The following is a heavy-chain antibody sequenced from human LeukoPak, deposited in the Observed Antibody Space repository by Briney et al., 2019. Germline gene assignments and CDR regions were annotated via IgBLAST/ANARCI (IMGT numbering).Heavy chain of an antibody. D-gene: IGHD3-9*01. CDR2: IVGRGSST. J-gene: IGHJ4*02. CDR1: GFIFSNYA. Sequence: GGSLRLSCVASGFIFSNYAMSWVRQAPGKGLEWVSAIVGRGSSTYYADSVKGRFTISRDNSKNTLYLQLIRLRAEDTAVYYCAKWGDYDILTGYYDSDYWGQGTLVTVSS. CDR3: AKWGDYDILTGYYDSDY. V-gene: IGHV3-23*01.